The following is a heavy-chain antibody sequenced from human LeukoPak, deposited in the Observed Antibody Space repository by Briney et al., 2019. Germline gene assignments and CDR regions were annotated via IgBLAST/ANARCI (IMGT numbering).Heavy chain of an antibody. D-gene: IGHD3-3*01. CDR2: IYYSGST. J-gene: IGHJ3*02. CDR1: GGSISSYY. Sequence: RPSETLSLTCTVSGGSISSYYWSWIRQPPGKGLEWIGYIYYSGSTNYNPSLKSRVTISVDTSRNQFSLKLSSVTAADTAVYYCARDDTRITIFGVVMGAFDIWGQGTMVTVSS. V-gene: IGHV4-59*01. CDR3: ARDDTRITIFGVVMGAFDI.